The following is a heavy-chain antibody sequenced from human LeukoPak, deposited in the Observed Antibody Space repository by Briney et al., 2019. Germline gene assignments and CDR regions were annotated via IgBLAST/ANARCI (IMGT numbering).Heavy chain of an antibody. V-gene: IGHV1-8*03. J-gene: IGHJ6*03. CDR2: MNPNSGNT. CDR3: ARGSNPLSIFGVVKYYYYYYYMDV. Sequence: ASVKVSCKASGYTFTSYYMHWVRQAPGQGLEWMGWMNPNSGNTGYAQKFQGRVTITRNTSISTAYMELSSLRSEDTAVYYCARGSNPLSIFGVVKYYYYYYYMDVWGKGTTVTVSS. D-gene: IGHD3-3*01. CDR1: GYTFTSYY.